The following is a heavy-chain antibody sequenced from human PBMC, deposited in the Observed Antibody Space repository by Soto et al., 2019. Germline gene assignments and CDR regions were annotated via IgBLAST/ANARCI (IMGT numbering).Heavy chain of an antibody. J-gene: IGHJ5*02. D-gene: IGHD2-21*02. V-gene: IGHV1-69*04. Sequence: QVLLVQSGAEVKKPGSSVKVSCKASGVSFSDSTISWVRQAPGQGLEWMGKIIPILGIPNFAQKFQGRVTITADKATSTAYTELSSLRSEATAVYYCGTDSVSDCRPGVGSWGEGTLVTVSP. CDR2: IIPILGIP. CDR3: GTDSVSDCRPGVGS. CDR1: GVSFSDST.